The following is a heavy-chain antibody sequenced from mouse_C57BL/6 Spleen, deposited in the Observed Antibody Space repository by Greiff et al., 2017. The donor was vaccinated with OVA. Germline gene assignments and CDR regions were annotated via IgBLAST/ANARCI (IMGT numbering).Heavy chain of an antibody. CDR3: ARFFSLTTVVAKDFDY. V-gene: IGHV1-64*01. CDR1: GYTFTSYW. D-gene: IGHD1-1*01. CDR2: IHPNSGST. Sequence: QVQLQQPGAELVKPGASVKLSCKASGYTFTSYWMHWVKQRPGQGLEWIGMIHPNSGSTNYNEKFKSKATLTVDKSSSTAYMQRSSLTSEDSAVYYCARFFSLTTVVAKDFDYWGQGTTLTVSS. J-gene: IGHJ2*01.